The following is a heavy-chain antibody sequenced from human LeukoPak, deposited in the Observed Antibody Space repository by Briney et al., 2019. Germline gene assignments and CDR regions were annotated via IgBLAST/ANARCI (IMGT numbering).Heavy chain of an antibody. D-gene: IGHD2-8*02. CDR1: GFTFSNYG. CDR2: INSDGSST. CDR3: ARDQIYCTGGYCYFDY. J-gene: IGHJ4*02. Sequence: PSGGSLRLSCAASGFTFSNYGMHWVRQAPGKGLVWVSRINSDGSSTSYADSVKGRFTISRDNAKNTLYLQMNSLRAEDTAVYYCARDQIYCTGGYCYFDYWGQGTLVTVSS. V-gene: IGHV3-74*01.